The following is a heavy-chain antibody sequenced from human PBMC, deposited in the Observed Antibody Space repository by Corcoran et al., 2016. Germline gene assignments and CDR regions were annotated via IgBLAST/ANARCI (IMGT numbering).Heavy chain of an antibody. V-gene: IGHV4-4*02. CDR1: GGSISSSNW. Sequence: QVQLQESGPGLVKPSGTLSLTCAVSGGSISSSNWWSWVRQPPGKGREWIGEIYHSGSSNYNPSLKSRVTISVDKSKNQFSLKLSSVTAADTAVYSCARLSTGYYDSSGYYYPWGQGTLVTVSS. CDR3: ARLSTGYYDSSGYYYP. D-gene: IGHD3-22*01. CDR2: IYHSGSS. J-gene: IGHJ5*02.